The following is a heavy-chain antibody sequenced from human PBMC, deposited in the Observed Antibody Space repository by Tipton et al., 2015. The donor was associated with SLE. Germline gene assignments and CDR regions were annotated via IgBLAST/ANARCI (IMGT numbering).Heavy chain of an antibody. CDR1: DYSFSSYG. J-gene: IGHJ4*02. V-gene: IGHV1-69*13. CDR3: ARDLGSGWERDY. CDR2: IIPIFGTA. Sequence: QLVQSGAEVKKPGASVKVSCKASDYSFSSYGISWVRQAPGQGLEWMGGIIPIFGTANYAQKFQGRVTITADESTSTAYMELSSLRSEDTAVYYCARDLGSGWERDYWGQGTLVTVSS. D-gene: IGHD6-19*01.